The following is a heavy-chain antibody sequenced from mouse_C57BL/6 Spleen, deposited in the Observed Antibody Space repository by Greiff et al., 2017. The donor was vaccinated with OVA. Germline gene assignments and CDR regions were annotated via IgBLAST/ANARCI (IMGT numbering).Heavy chain of an antibody. Sequence: EVKLQQSGPELVKPGASVKISCKASGYTFTDYYMHWVKQSHGKSLEWIGDINPNNGGTSYNQKFKGKATLTVDKSSSTAYMELRSLTSEDSAVYYCAGAYYSNNAMDYWGQGTSVTVSS. J-gene: IGHJ4*01. CDR3: AGAYYSNNAMDY. CDR2: INPNNGGT. V-gene: IGHV1-26*01. CDR1: GYTFTDYY. D-gene: IGHD2-5*01.